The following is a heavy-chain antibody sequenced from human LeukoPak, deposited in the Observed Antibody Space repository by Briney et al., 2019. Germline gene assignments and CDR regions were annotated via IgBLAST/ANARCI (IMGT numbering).Heavy chain of an antibody. CDR2: ISTSGESA. Sequence: GGSLRLSCPVSGFNFSRYAMRWVRQAPGRGLEWVSVISTSGESAYYADSVKGRFTISRDNSKNTLYLQMNSLRPEDTAVYYCAKGGPYGSGSYPVDYWGQGTLVTVSS. CDR1: GFNFSRYA. D-gene: IGHD3-10*01. J-gene: IGHJ4*02. V-gene: IGHV3-23*01. CDR3: AKGGPYGSGSYPVDY.